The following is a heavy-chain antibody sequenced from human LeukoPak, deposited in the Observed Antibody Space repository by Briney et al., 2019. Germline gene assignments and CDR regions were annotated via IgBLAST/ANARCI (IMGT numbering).Heavy chain of an antibody. CDR3: AKDSSGWLNWFDP. D-gene: IGHD6-19*01. CDR2: ISYDGSNK. J-gene: IGHJ5*02. CDR1: GFTFSSYG. V-gene: IGHV3-30*18. Sequence: GGSLRLSCAASGFTFSSYGMHWVRQAPGKGLEWVAVISYDGSNKYYADSVKGRFTISRDNSKNTLYLQMNSLRAEDTAVYYCAKDSSGWLNWFDPWGQGTLVTVSS.